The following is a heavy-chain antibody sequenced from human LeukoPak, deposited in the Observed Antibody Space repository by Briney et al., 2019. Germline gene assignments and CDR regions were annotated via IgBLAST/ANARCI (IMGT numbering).Heavy chain of an antibody. CDR3: AKERGSSGYFDY. V-gene: IGHV3-43*01. CDR2: ISWNGGST. J-gene: IGHJ4*02. Sequence: PGGSLRLSCAASEFTFDDYTMHWVRQAPGKGLEWVSLISWNGGSTYCADSVKGRFTISRDNSKNSLYLQMNSLRTEDTALYYCAKERGSSGYFDYWGQGSLVTVSS. CDR1: EFTFDDYT. D-gene: IGHD6-6*01.